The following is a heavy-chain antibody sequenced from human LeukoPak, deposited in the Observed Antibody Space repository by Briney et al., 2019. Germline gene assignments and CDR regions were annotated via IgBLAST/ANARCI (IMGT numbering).Heavy chain of an antibody. CDR3: AGQSRLGYCSGGSCYSQPFDP. J-gene: IGHJ5*02. V-gene: IGHV3-48*03. CDR2: ISSSGFNI. D-gene: IGHD2-15*01. Sequence: PGGSLRLSCAVSGFTLSSYEMNWVRQAPGKGLEWVSYISSSGFNIYYADSVKGRFTISRDNAKNSLYLQMNSLRAEDTAVYYCAGQSRLGYCSGGSCYSQPFDPWGQGTLVTVSS. CDR1: GFTLSSYE.